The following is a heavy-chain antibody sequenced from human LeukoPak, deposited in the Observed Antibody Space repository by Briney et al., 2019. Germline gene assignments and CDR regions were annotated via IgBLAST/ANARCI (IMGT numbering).Heavy chain of an antibody. CDR2: ISSSGSTI. J-gene: IGHJ4*02. V-gene: IGHV3-48*03. D-gene: IGHD6-13*01. CDR1: GFTFSSYE. Sequence: GGSLRLSCAASGFTFSSYEMNWVRQAPGKGLEWVSYISSSGSTIYYADSVKGRFTISRDNAKNTLYLQMNSLRAEDTAVYYCARAWSRYSSSWTDTSHYWGQGTLVTVSS. CDR3: ARAWSRYSSSWTDTSHY.